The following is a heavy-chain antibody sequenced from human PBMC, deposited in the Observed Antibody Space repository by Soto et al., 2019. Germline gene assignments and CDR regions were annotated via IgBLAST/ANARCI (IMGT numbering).Heavy chain of an antibody. CDR2: IYYSGST. Sequence: KPSETLSLTCTVSGGSISSGGYYWSWIRQHPGKGLEWIGYIYYSGSTYYNPSLKSRVTKSVDTSKNQFSLKLSSVTAADTAVYYCARFPVPAAIEYYYYYGMDVWGQGTTVTVSS. CDR3: ARFPVPAAIEYYYYYGMDV. J-gene: IGHJ6*02. V-gene: IGHV4-31*03. D-gene: IGHD2-2*02. CDR1: GGSISSGGYY.